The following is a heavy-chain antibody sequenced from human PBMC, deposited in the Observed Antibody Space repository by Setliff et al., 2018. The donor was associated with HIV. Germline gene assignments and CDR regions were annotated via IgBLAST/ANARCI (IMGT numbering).Heavy chain of an antibody. CDR2: IYYSGST. V-gene: IGHV4-39*01. CDR3: XXRVLGYCRSTRCLNWFDP. J-gene: IGHJ5*02. D-gene: IGHD2-2*01. Sequence: SETLSLTCTVSGGSISRSSYYWGWIRQPPGKGLEWIGSIYYSGSTYYNPSLKSRVTISVDTSKNRVSLKLSSVTAADTAVYYXXXRVLGYCRSTRCLNWFDPWGQGTLVTVSS. CDR1: GGSISRSSYY.